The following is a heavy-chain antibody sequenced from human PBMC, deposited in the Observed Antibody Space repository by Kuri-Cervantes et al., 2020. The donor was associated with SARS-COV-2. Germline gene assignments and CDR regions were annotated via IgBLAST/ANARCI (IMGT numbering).Heavy chain of an antibody. D-gene: IGHD3-22*01. Sequence: GESLKISCTASGFTFGDYAMSWFRQAPGKGLEWVGFIRSKAYGGTTEYAASAKGRFTISRDDSKSIAYLQMNSLKTEDTAVYYCTRGLTLHYYDATRAFDIWGQGTMVTVSS. J-gene: IGHJ3*02. V-gene: IGHV3-49*03. CDR1: GFTFGDYA. CDR3: TRGLTLHYYDATRAFDI. CDR2: IRSKAYGGTT.